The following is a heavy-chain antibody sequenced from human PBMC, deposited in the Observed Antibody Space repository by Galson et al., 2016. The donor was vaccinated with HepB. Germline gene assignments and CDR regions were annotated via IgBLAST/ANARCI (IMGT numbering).Heavy chain of an antibody. D-gene: IGHD2-8*01. CDR2: IYYSGDT. J-gene: IGHJ4*01. CDR3: ARSSASRNGYFDY. V-gene: IGHV4-39*01. Sequence: ETLSLTCTVSGGSVSNPYCFWGWVRQPPGKGLEWIGLIYYSGDTHYSPSLEGRVTMSVDTSKNQFSLKLTSVTVADTSLYFCARSSASRNGYFDYWGRGALVTVSS. CDR1: GGSVSNPYCF.